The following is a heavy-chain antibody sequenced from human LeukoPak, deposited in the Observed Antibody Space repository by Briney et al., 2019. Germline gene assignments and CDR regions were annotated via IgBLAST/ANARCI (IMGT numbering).Heavy chain of an antibody. Sequence: SETLSLTCTVSGGSISSYYWSWIRQPAGKGLGWIGRIYTSGSTNYNPSLKSRVTMSVDTSKNQFSLKLSSVTAADTAVYYCARLDVVPAAKGSVAFDIWGQGTMVTVSS. J-gene: IGHJ3*02. V-gene: IGHV4-4*07. CDR2: IYTSGST. D-gene: IGHD2-2*01. CDR3: ARLDVVPAAKGSVAFDI. CDR1: GGSISSYY.